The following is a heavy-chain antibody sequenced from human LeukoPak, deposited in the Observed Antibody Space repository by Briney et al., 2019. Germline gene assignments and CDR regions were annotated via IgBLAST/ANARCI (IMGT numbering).Heavy chain of an antibody. CDR1: GGTFSSYA. Sequence: ASVKVSCKASGGTFSSYAISWVRQAPGQGLEWMGGIIPIFGTANYAQKFQGRATITTDESTSTAYMELSSLRSEDTAVYYCARTSRGGHPYYYMDVWGKGTTVTVSS. D-gene: IGHD3-16*01. CDR2: IIPIFGTA. CDR3: ARTSRGGHPYYYMDV. V-gene: IGHV1-69*05. J-gene: IGHJ6*03.